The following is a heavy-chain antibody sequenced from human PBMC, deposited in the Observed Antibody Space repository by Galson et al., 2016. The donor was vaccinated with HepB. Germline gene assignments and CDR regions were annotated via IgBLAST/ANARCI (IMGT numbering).Heavy chain of an antibody. V-gene: IGHV1-18*01. J-gene: IGHJ6*02. Sequence: SVKVSCKASGYTFTAYGVSWVRQAPGQGLEWLGWISAHNGNTNYAQKFQGRVTMTKDTSTATAYMELRSLTSADSAVYYCARGVSNADYYTLDVWGQGTTVTVSS. D-gene: IGHD4-11*01. CDR3: ARGVSNADYYTLDV. CDR1: GYTFTAYG. CDR2: ISAHNGNT.